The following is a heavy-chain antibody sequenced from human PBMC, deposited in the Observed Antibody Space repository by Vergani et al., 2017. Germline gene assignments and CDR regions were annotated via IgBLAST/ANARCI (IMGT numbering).Heavy chain of an antibody. V-gene: IGHV1-3*01. D-gene: IGHD2-15*01. Sequence: QVQLVQSGAEVKKPGASVKVSCKASGYTFTSYAMHWVRQAPGQRLEWMGWINAGNGNTKYSQKFQGRVTITRDTSASTAYMELSSLRSADTAVYYGARYVVGYCSGGSGYSDAFDIWGQGTMVTVSS. CDR3: ARYVVGYCSGGSGYSDAFDI. CDR2: INAGNGNT. J-gene: IGHJ3*02. CDR1: GYTFTSYA.